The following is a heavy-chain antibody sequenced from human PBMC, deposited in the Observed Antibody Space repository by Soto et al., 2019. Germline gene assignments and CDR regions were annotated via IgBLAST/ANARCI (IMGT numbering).Heavy chain of an antibody. V-gene: IGHV4-39*07. CDR2: IYYSGST. J-gene: IGHJ4*02. D-gene: IGHD3-22*01. CDR3: ARGQSDYYVTSGPSYHYFDY. Sequence: PSEALSLTCPVSSGSIRSSSCDWGLVVQRPGKGLDWIGYIYYSGSTYYNPSLKSRVTISVDTSKNQFSLHLSSVTAADTAVFHCARGQSDYYVTSGPSYHYFDYWGQGTLVTVSS. CDR1: SGSIRSSSCD.